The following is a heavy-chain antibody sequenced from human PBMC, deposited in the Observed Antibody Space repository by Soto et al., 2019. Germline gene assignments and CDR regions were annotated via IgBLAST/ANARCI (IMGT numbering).Heavy chain of an antibody. CDR3: TTDSYKTNIIVRFDY. V-gene: IGHV3-15*07. Sequence: RGSLRLSCAASGFIFSNAWINWVRQAPGKGLEWVGRVKSKTDGGTTDFAAPVKGRFAISRDDSKNMVYLEMNSLKTEDTAITYCTTDSYKTNIIVRFDYWGHGTLVTVSS. D-gene: IGHD1-20*01. CDR2: VKSKTDGGTT. CDR1: GFIFSNAW. J-gene: IGHJ4*01.